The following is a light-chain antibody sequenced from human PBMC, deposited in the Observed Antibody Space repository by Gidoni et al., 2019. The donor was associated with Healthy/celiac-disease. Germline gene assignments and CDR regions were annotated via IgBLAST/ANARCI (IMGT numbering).Light chain of an antibody. CDR1: QSVSSSY. V-gene: IGKV3-20*01. CDR3: QQYGSSPPYT. J-gene: IGKJ2*01. CDR2: GAS. Sequence: DIVLTQSPGTLSLSPGERATLSCRASQSVSSSYVAWYQQKPGQAPRLLLYGASSRATGIPDRFSGSVSGTDFTLTISRLEPEDFAVYYCQQYGSSPPYTFGQGTKLEIK.